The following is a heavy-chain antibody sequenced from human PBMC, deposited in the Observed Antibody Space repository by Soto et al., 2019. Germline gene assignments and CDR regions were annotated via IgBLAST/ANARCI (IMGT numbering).Heavy chain of an antibody. CDR1: GLAFSDYY. J-gene: IGHJ1*01. CDR2: ISSSSSDT. Sequence: LRLSCVTSGLAFSDYYMTWIRQAPGKGLEWVSYISSSSSDTNYADSVKGRFTISRDNAEFSLKLSSVTAADTAVYYCARDLEYYPDGSGQIRYFQHWGQGTLVTVSS. D-gene: IGHD3-22*01. CDR3: ARDLEYYPDGSGQIRYFQH. V-gene: IGHV3-11*05.